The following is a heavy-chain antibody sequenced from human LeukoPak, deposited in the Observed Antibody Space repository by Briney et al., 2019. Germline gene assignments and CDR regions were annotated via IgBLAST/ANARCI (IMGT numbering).Heavy chain of an antibody. Sequence: ASVKVSCKVSGYTLTELSMHWVRQAPGKGLEWMGGFDPEDGETIYAQKFQGRVTMTEDTSTDTAYMELSSLRSDDTAVYYCARYCSSTKRSRGEPLYYYYMDVWGKGTTVTISS. CDR3: ARYCSSTKRSRGEPLYYYYMDV. J-gene: IGHJ6*03. CDR2: FDPEDGET. D-gene: IGHD2-2*01. V-gene: IGHV1-24*01. CDR1: GYTLTELS.